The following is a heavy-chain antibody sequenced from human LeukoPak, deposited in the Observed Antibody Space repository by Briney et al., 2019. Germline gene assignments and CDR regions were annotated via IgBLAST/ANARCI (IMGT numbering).Heavy chain of an antibody. CDR1: GFTFSDYY. J-gene: IGHJ5*02. CDR3: ARVVRVTAVDNWFDP. CDR2: ISSSSSYT. D-gene: IGHD2-21*02. Sequence: PGGSLRLSCAASGFTFSDYYMSWIRQAPGKGLEWVPYISSSSSYTNYADSVKGRFTISRDNAKNSLYLQMNSLRAEDTAVYYCARVVRVTAVDNWFDPWGQGTLVTVSS. V-gene: IGHV3-11*06.